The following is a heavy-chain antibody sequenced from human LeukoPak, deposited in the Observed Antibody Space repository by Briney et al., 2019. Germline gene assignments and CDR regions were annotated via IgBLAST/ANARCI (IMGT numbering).Heavy chain of an antibody. CDR3: ARIDTYYYDSSGYYSAFDI. CDR2: ISYDGNNK. CDR1: GFSFSTYG. Sequence: GRSLRLSCAASGFSFSTYGMHWVRQAPGKGLEWVAVISYDGNNKYYADSVKGRFTISRDNAKNSLYLQMNSLRAEDTALYYCARIDTYYYDSSGYYSAFDIWGQGTIVTVSS. J-gene: IGHJ3*02. V-gene: IGHV3-30*03. D-gene: IGHD3-22*01.